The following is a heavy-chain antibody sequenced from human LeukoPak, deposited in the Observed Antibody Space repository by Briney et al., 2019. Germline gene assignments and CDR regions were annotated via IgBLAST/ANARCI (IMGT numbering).Heavy chain of an antibody. Sequence: ASVKVSCKASGYTFTSYGISWVRQAPGQGLEWMGWISAYNGNTNYAQKLQGRVTMTTDTSTSTAYMELRSLRSDDTAVYYCARDPDYDILTGYPDYWGQGTLVTVSS. CDR2: ISAYNGNT. CDR1: GYTFTSYG. J-gene: IGHJ4*02. V-gene: IGHV1-18*01. D-gene: IGHD3-9*01. CDR3: ARDPDYDILTGYPDY.